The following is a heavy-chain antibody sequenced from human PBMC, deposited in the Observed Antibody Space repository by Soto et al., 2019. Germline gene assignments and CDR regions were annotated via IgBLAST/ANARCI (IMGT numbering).Heavy chain of an antibody. D-gene: IGHD6-25*01. CDR3: ASGGPVIIPAATNWFDP. CDR1: GGGFNSYS. Sequence: QVQLVQSGAEVKKPGSSVKVSCKSSGGGFNSYSISWVRQAPGQGLEWMGVIIPIFGTPTYAQKFQGRVTITADKATSTAYMEVSRLTSEDTAVYYRASGGPVIIPAATNWFDPWGQGTLVTVSS. V-gene: IGHV1-69*06. CDR2: IIPIFGTP. J-gene: IGHJ5*02.